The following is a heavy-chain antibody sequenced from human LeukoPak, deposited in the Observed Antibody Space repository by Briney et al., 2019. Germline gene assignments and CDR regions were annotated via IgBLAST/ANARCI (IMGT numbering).Heavy chain of an antibody. D-gene: IGHD5-12*01. V-gene: IGHV3-53*01. J-gene: IGHJ5*02. CDR2: IYSGGST. CDR1: GFTVSSNY. Sequence: GGSLRLSCAASGFTVSSNYMSWVRQAPGKGLEWVSVIYSGGSTYYADPVKGRFTISRDNSKNTLYLQMNSLRAEDTAVYYCAREPRGYSGYDAWGQGTLVTVSS. CDR3: AREPRGYSGYDA.